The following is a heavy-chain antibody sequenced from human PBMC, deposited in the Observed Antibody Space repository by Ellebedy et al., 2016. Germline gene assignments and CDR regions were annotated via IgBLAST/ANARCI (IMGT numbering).Heavy chain of an antibody. CDR3: ARTRGLLWFGELSFPDY. Sequence: GESLKISXAASGFTFDDYGMSWVRQAPGKGLEWVSGINWNGGSTGYADSVKGRFTISRDNAKNSLYLQMNSLRAEDTALYYCARTRGLLWFGELSFPDYWGQGTLVTVSS. D-gene: IGHD3-10*01. J-gene: IGHJ4*02. V-gene: IGHV3-20*04. CDR2: INWNGGST. CDR1: GFTFDDYG.